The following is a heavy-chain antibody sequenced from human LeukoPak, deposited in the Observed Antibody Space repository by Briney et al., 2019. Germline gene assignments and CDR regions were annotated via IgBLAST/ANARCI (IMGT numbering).Heavy chain of an antibody. J-gene: IGHJ5*02. CDR1: GFTFSSYE. V-gene: IGHV3-48*03. CDR2: ISSSGSTI. CDR3: AGYNYYGSGSHNWFDP. D-gene: IGHD3-10*01. Sequence: GGSLRLSCAASGFTFSSYEMNWVRQAPGKGLEWVSYISSSGSTIYYADSVKGRFTISRDNAKNSLYLQMNSLRAEDTAVYYCAGYNYYGSGSHNWFDPWGQGTLVTVSS.